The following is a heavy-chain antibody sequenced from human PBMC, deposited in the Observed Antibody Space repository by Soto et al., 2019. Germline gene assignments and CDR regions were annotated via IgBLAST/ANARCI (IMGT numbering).Heavy chain of an antibody. CDR3: VKDKGAAAGFDY. CDR2: ISYEGSEK. V-gene: IGHV3-30*18. Sequence: QVHLVESGGGVVQPGRSLRLSCAASGFTFSNNGMNWVRQAPGKGLEWMGVISYEGSEKYYAGSVKGRFTISRDNSKNTLYLQMDTLRAEDTAIYYCVKDKGAAAGFDYWGQGILVTVSS. D-gene: IGHD6-13*01. J-gene: IGHJ4*02. CDR1: GFTFSNNG.